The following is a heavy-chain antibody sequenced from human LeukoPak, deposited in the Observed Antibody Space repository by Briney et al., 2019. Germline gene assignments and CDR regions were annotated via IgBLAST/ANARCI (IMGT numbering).Heavy chain of an antibody. V-gene: IGHV3-23*01. CDR2: ISGSGGST. D-gene: IGHD3-22*01. J-gene: IGHJ4*02. CDR3: AKHKWTAVIETPSDY. Sequence: GGSLRLSCAASGFTFSIYTMSWVRQAPGRGLEWVSAISGSGGSTYYADSVKGRSTISRDNSKTVVYLRMNSLRADDTAVYYCAKHKWTAVIETPSDYWGQGTLVTVSS. CDR1: GFTFSIYT.